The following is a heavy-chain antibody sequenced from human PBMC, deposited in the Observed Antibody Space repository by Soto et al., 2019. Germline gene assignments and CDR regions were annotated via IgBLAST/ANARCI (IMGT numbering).Heavy chain of an antibody. CDR1: GFTFSSYA. CDR2: ISYDGNNK. D-gene: IGHD2-2*01. CDR3: ARFRSQRPFDY. Sequence: QVQLVESGGGVVQPGRSLRLSCAASGFTFSSYAMHWVRQAPGKGLEWVAVISYDGNNKYYADSVKGRFTISRDTSKNTLSLQMNSLRPEDTAVYYCARFRSQRPFDYWGQGTLVTVSS. V-gene: IGHV3-30-3*01. J-gene: IGHJ4*02.